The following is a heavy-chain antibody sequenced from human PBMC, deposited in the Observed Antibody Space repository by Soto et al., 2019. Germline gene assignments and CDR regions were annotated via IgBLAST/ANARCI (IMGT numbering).Heavy chain of an antibody. V-gene: IGHV3-48*03. D-gene: IGHD2-2*01. Sequence: EVQLVESGGGLAQPGGSVRLSCAASGFTFSSYEMNWVRQAPGKTLEWVSYISSAGDSSYYADSVKSRFTISRDNTRNSLYLQMNNLRVDDTAVYYCARVYCSTTTCHVQAFDSWGQGTLVTVSS. CDR2: ISSAGDSS. J-gene: IGHJ4*02. CDR1: GFTFSSYE. CDR3: ARVYCSTTTCHVQAFDS.